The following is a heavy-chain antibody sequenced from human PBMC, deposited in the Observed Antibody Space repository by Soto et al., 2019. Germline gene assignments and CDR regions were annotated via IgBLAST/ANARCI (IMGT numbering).Heavy chain of an antibody. CDR3: ARARGSVLRFLEWFLMDV. D-gene: IGHD3-3*01. Sequence: SETLSLTCTVSGGSISSGGYYWSWIRQHPGKGLEWIGYIYYSGSTYYNPSLKSRVTISVDTSKNQFSLKLSSVPAADTAVYYCARARGSVLRFLEWFLMDVWGQGTTVTVSS. V-gene: IGHV4-31*03. CDR2: IYYSGST. J-gene: IGHJ6*02. CDR1: GGSISSGGYY.